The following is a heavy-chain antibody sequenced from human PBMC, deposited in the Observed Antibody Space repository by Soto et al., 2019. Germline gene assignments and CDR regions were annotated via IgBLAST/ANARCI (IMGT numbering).Heavy chain of an antibody. CDR3: ARENSNFDF. D-gene: IGHD6-13*01. J-gene: IGHJ4*02. Sequence: QIQLLQSGAEVKKPGASVKVTCKASGYTFRNFGISWVRQAPGQGLEWMGWISAYNANANYAQKFQGRLTMTADTSTSTTYMELRSLSADDTAVYYCARENSNFDFWGQGTLVTVSS. CDR2: ISAYNANA. V-gene: IGHV1-18*01. CDR1: GYTFRNFG.